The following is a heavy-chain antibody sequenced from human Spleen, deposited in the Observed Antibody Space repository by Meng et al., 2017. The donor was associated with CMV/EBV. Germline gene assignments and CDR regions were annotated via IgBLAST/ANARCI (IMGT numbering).Heavy chain of an antibody. V-gene: IGHV3-21*01. CDR1: GFTFSSHS. Sequence: GESLKISCAASGFTFSSHSMNWVRQAPGKGLEFVSSISSSSRYKHYADSVKGRFTISRDNAENSLFLQMNSLRAEDTAVYYCARRRGNGYSEFWGQGILVTVSS. CDR2: ISSSSRYK. J-gene: IGHJ4*02. CDR3: ARRRGNGYSEF. D-gene: IGHD2-15*01.